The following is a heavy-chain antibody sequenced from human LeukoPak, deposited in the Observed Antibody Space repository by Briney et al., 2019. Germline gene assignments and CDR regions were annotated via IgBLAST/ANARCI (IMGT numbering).Heavy chain of an antibody. CDR1: GFTFSSYA. V-gene: IGHV3-23*01. CDR3: AKDDLRSIAGGPFDY. J-gene: IGHJ4*02. Sequence: GGSLRLSCAASGFTFSSYAMSWVRQAPGKGLEWVSAISGSGDSTYYADSVEGRFTISRDNSRNTLYLQMNSLRAEDTAVYYCAKDDLRSIAGGPFDYWGQGTLVTVSS. D-gene: IGHD3-10*01. CDR2: ISGSGDST.